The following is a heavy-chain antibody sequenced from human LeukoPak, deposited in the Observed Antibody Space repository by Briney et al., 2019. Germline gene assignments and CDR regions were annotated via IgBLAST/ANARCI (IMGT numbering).Heavy chain of an antibody. J-gene: IGHJ4*02. Sequence: PGGSLRLSCAASGFTFSGCWMTWVRQAPGKGLEWVANIKEDGSKKNYVDSMKGRFTIFRVNAKNSLYLQMNSLRAEDTAVYYCAPPLDYYDSRGYPQGGDWGQGTLVTVS. D-gene: IGHD3-22*01. CDR3: APPLDYYDSRGYPQGGD. V-gene: IGHV3-7*03. CDR1: GFTFSGCW. CDR2: IKEDGSKK.